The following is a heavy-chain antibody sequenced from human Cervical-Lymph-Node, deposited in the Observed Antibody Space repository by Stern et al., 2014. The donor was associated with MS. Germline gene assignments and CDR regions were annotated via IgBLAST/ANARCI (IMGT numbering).Heavy chain of an antibody. CDR3: ARDGSTVTLTVVVDAFDI. CDR1: GFTFSSYT. V-gene: IGHV3-21*01. CDR2: ISTRGNYI. J-gene: IGHJ3*02. D-gene: IGHD3-22*01. Sequence: EVQLVESGGGLVKPGGSLKLSCEASGFTFSSYTMNWVRQAPGKGLEWVSSISTRGNYIYYADSVKGRFTVSRDNTENSLYLQMNSLRAEDTALYYCARDGSTVTLTVVVDAFDIWGQGTMVTVSS.